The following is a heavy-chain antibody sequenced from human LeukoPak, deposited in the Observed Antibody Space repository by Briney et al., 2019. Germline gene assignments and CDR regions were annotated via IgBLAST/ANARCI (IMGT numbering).Heavy chain of an antibody. V-gene: IGHV1-24*01. Sequence: ASVKVSCKASGYTFTSYYMHWVRQAPGQGLEWMGGFDPEDGETIYAQKFQGRVTMTEDTSTDTAYMELSSLRSEDTAVYYCATGFVVVGALGDYWGQGTLVTVSS. CDR1: GYTFTSYY. CDR2: FDPEDGET. D-gene: IGHD2-15*01. CDR3: ATGFVVVGALGDY. J-gene: IGHJ4*02.